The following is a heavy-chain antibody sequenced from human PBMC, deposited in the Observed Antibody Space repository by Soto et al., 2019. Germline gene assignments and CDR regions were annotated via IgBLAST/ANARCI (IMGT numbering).Heavy chain of an antibody. CDR3: ARGPFVVPYYMDVWGT. J-gene: IGHJ6*04. D-gene: IGHD3-16*01. CDR1: GFTFSSYS. Sequence: GGSLRLSCAASGFTFSSYSMNWVRQAPGKGLEWVSYISSSSGSIYYADSVKGRFTISRDNAKNSLYLQMNSLRAEDTAVYYCARGPFVVPYYMDVWGTWGKGTTVTVSS. V-gene: IGHV3-48*01. CDR2: ISSSSGSI.